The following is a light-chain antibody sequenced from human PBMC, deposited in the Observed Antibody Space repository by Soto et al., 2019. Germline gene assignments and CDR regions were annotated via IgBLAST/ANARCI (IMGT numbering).Light chain of an antibody. CDR1: SSDTAGYNY. CDR3: SSYTTSNTPLYV. J-gene: IGLJ1*01. CDR2: EVS. Sequence: QSVLTQPASVSGSPGQSITISCTGTSSDTAGYNYVSWYQQHPGKAPKLTIYEVSNRPSGVSNRFSGSQSGNTASLTISGLQAEDEANYYCSSYTTSNTPLYVFGTGTKV. V-gene: IGLV2-14*01.